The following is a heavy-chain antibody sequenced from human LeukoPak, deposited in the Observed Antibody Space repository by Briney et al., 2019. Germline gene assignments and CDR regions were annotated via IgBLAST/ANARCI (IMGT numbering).Heavy chain of an antibody. V-gene: IGHV3-53*01. J-gene: IGHJ4*02. CDR1: GFTVSSNC. Sequence: PGGSLRLSCAASGFTVSSNCMSWVRQAPGKGLEWVSVIYSGGSTYYADSVKGRFTISRDNSKNTLYLQMNSLRAEDTAVYYCARDDSSGYFDYWGQGTLVTVSS. D-gene: IGHD3-22*01. CDR3: ARDDSSGYFDY. CDR2: IYSGGST.